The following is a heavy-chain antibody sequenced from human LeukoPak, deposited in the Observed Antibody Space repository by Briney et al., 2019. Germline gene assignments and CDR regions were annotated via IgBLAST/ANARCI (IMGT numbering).Heavy chain of an antibody. CDR3: ASNFWSGYSPPEY. J-gene: IGHJ4*02. CDR1: GGTFSSYA. V-gene: IGHV1-69*05. CDR2: IIPIFDTA. D-gene: IGHD3-3*01. Sequence: SVKVSCKASGGTFSSYAISWVRQAPGQGLEWMGGIIPIFDTANYAQKFQGRVTITTDESTSTAYMELSSLRSEDTAVYYCASNFWSGYSPPEYWGQGTLVTVSS.